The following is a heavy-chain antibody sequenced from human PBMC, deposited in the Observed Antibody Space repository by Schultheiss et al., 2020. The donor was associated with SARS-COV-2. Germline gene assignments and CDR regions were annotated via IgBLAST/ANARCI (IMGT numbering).Heavy chain of an antibody. J-gene: IGHJ3*02. V-gene: IGHV3-30*04. D-gene: IGHD2/OR15-2a*01. CDR3: ARGSLSDAFDI. Sequence: GESLKISCAASGFTFSSYAMHWVRQAPGKGLEWVAVISYDGSNKYYADSVKGRFTISRDNSKNTLYLQMNSLRAEDTAVYYCARGSLSDAFDIWGQGTMVTVSS. CDR2: ISYDGSNK. CDR1: GFTFSSYA.